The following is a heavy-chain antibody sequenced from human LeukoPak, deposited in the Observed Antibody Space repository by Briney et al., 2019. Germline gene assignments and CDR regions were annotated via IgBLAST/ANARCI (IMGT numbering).Heavy chain of an antibody. V-gene: IGHV4-34*01. Sequence: GSLRLSCAASGFNFGSYSMTWIRQPPGKGLEWIGEINHSGSTNYNPSPKSRVTISVDTSKNQFSLKLSSVTAADTAVYYCARGQWQLVRYYYYYMDVWGKGTTVTVSS. D-gene: IGHD6-6*01. CDR2: INHSGST. CDR1: GFNFGSYS. J-gene: IGHJ6*03. CDR3: ARGQWQLVRYYYYYMDV.